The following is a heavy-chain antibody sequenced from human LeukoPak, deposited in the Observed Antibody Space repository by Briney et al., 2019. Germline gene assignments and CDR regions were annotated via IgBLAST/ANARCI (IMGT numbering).Heavy chain of an antibody. Sequence: SETLSLTCTVSGGSISSYYWSWIRQPPGKGLEWIGYIYCSGSTNYNPSLKSRVTISVDTSKNQFSLKLSSVTAADTAVYYCTSGRPLGFDYWGQGTLVTVSS. CDR2: IYCSGST. J-gene: IGHJ4*02. CDR3: TSGRPLGFDY. CDR1: GGSISSYY. D-gene: IGHD1-26*01. V-gene: IGHV4-59*13.